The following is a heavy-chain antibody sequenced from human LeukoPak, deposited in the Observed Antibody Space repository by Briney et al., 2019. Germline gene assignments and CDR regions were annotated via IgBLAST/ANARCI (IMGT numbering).Heavy chain of an antibody. Sequence: GGSLRLSCAASGFTFSTNSMNWVRQAPGKGLEWISYITSTSSAKYYADSVKGRFTISRDNAKNLLYLQMNSLRDEDTALYYCARDTNWGFDYWGQETLVTVSS. CDR1: GFTFSTNS. V-gene: IGHV3-48*02. CDR3: ARDTNWGFDY. J-gene: IGHJ4*02. D-gene: IGHD7-27*01. CDR2: ITSTSSAK.